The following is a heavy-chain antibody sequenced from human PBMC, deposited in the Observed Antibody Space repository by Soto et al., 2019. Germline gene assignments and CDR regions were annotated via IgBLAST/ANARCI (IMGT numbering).Heavy chain of an antibody. CDR2: ISAYNGNT. D-gene: IGHD3-10*01. CDR3: AREVRSGSYYLNYYYYGMDV. Sequence: RPPVKVSCKASGYTFTSYGISWVRQAPGQGLEWMGWISAYNGNTNYAQKLQGRVTMTTDTSTSTAYMELRSLRSDDTAVYYCAREVRSGSYYLNYYYYGMDVWGQGTTVTVSS. CDR1: GYTFTSYG. V-gene: IGHV1-18*04. J-gene: IGHJ6*02.